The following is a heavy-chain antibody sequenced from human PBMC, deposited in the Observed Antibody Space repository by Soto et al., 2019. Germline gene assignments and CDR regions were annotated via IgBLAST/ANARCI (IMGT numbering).Heavy chain of an antibody. D-gene: IGHD2-8*01. CDR3: ARGDSTDCSNGVCSFFYNHDMDV. CDR2: INPKSGGT. V-gene: IGHV1-2*04. J-gene: IGHJ6*02. CDR1: GYSFTDYH. Sequence: QVQLVQSGAEVKKPGASVKVSCKAYGYSFTDYHIHWVRQDPGQGLEWLGRINPKSGGTSTAQKFQGWVTMTTDTSISTASMELTRLTSDDTAIYYCARGDSTDCSNGVCSFFYNHDMDVWGQGTTVTVSS.